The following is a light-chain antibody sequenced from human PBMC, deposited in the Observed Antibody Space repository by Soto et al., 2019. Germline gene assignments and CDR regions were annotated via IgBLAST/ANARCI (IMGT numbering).Light chain of an antibody. CDR2: AAS. J-gene: IGKJ2*01. Sequence: DIQMTQSPSSVSASVGDRATITCRASQGISSCLAWYQQKPGKAPKLLIYAASNLESGVPARFSGSGSCTDFTLTISSLQPEDFATYYCQQANSFPYTFGQGTKLEIK. CDR3: QQANSFPYT. V-gene: IGKV1D-12*01. CDR1: QGISSC.